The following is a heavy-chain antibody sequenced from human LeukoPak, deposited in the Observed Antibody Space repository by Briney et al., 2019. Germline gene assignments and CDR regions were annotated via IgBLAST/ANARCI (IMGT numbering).Heavy chain of an antibody. CDR3: AKSKNLGISGAFDY. Sequence: GGSLRLSCAASGFTFSNYAMSWVRQAPGKGLEWVSTLGGSGVTTYYADSVKGRFTISRDNSKNTLYLQMNSLRAEDTAVYYCAKSKNLGISGAFDYWGQGTLVTVSS. CDR2: LGGSGVTT. J-gene: IGHJ4*02. D-gene: IGHD7-27*01. CDR1: GFTFSNYA. V-gene: IGHV3-23*01.